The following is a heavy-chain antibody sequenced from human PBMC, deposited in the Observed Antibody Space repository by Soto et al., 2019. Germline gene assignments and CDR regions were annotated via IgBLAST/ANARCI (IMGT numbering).Heavy chain of an antibody. CDR1: GGTFSSYA. Sequence: QVQLVQSGTEVKKPGSSVKVSCKASGGTFSSYAISWVREAPGQGLEWMGGIIPIFGTANYAQKFQGRVTITADESTSTAYMELSSLRSEDTAVYYCASHGYSYGYLFDYWGQGTLVTVSS. CDR2: IIPIFGTA. V-gene: IGHV1-69*12. CDR3: ASHGYSYGYLFDY. D-gene: IGHD5-18*01. J-gene: IGHJ4*02.